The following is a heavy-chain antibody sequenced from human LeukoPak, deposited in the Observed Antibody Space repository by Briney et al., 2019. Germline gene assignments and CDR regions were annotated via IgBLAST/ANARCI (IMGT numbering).Heavy chain of an antibody. V-gene: IGHV1-2*02. J-gene: IGHJ3*02. D-gene: IGHD6-19*01. CDR2: INPNSGGT. Sequence: ASVNVSCKASGYTFTGYYMHWVRQAPGQGLEWMGWINPNSGGTNYAQKFQGRVTMTRDTSISTAYMELSRLRSDDTAVYYCARVLRAGSSGWYDAFDIWGQGTMVTVSS. CDR1: GYTFTGYY. CDR3: ARVLRAGSSGWYDAFDI.